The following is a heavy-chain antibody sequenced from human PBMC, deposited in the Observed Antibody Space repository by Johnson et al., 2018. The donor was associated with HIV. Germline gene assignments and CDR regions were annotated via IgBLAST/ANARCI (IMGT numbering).Heavy chain of an antibody. V-gene: IGHV3-20*04. D-gene: IGHD1-26*01. CDR2: INWNGGST. CDR1: GFTFSDNY. J-gene: IGHJ3*02. Sequence: VQLVESGGGVVQPGGSLRLSCAASGFTFSDNYMSWIRQAPGKGLEWVSGINWNGGSTGYADSVKGRFTISRDNAKNSLYLQMNSLRAEDTALYYCARSPPYSGSYLHAFDIWGQGTMVTVSS. CDR3: ARSPPYSGSYLHAFDI.